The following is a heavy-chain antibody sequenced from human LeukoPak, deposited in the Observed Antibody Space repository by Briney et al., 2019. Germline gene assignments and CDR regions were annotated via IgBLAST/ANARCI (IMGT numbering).Heavy chain of an antibody. CDR3: ARGQPVAGI. D-gene: IGHD6-19*01. Sequence: SETLSLTCTVSGGSISSYYWSWIRQPPGKGLEWIGYIYYSGSTNYNPSLTSRVTISVDTSKNQFSLKLSSVTAADTAVYYCARGQPVAGIWGQGTLVTVSS. J-gene: IGHJ4*02. CDR1: GGSISSYY. CDR2: IYYSGST. V-gene: IGHV4-59*01.